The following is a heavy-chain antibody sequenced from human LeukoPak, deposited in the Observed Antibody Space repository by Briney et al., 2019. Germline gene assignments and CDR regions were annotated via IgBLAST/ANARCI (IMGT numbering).Heavy chain of an antibody. CDR3: ASDLRHAFDI. V-gene: IGHV4-4*07. CDR2: IYTSGST. J-gene: IGHJ3*02. Sequence: SETLSLTCTVSGGSISSSYYWGWIRQPPGKGLEWIGRIYTSGSTNYNPSLKSRVTMSVDTSKNQFSLKLSSVTTAETAVYYCASDLRHAFDIWGQGTMVTVSS. CDR1: GGSISSSYY. D-gene: IGHD5/OR15-5a*01.